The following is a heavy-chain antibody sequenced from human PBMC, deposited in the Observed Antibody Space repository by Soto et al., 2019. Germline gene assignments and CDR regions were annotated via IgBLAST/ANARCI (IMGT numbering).Heavy chain of an antibody. D-gene: IGHD4-17*01. Sequence: PSETLSLTCAVSSGSISSSNWWSWVRQPPGKGLEWIGEIYHSGSTNYNPSLKSRVTISVDKSKNQFSLKLSSVTAADTAVYYCARGLGDYYYYMDVWGKGTTVTVSS. V-gene: IGHV4-4*02. J-gene: IGHJ6*03. CDR2: IYHSGST. CDR3: ARGLGDYYYYMDV. CDR1: SGSISSSNW.